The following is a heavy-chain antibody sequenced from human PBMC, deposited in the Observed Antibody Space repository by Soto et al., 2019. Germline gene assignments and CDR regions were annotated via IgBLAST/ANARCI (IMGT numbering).Heavy chain of an antibody. J-gene: IGHJ3*02. Sequence: EVQLVESGGDLVQPGGSLRLSCADSRFTFRGYWMYWVRQAPGKGLEWVANIKEDGSEKNYVDSVRGRFTISRDNAKNSLYLQMNSLRAEDTAVYYCARGARIWGQGTMVTVSS. V-gene: IGHV3-7*01. CDR1: RFTFRGYW. CDR2: IKEDGSEK. CDR3: ARGARI.